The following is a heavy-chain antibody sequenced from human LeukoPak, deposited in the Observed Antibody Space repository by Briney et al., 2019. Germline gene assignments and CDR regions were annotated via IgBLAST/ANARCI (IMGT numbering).Heavy chain of an antibody. V-gene: IGHV3-23*01. Sequence: QSVGCLRLSSAASRFTFITYAMRWVPPGPEKGLGWGSALSVSVGITYPADSVTARLTTSRSTSTNTLYLQMNSLRAEETAVYYCAKDLAPTTVIAQGYFQHWGQGTLVTVSS. CDR2: LSVSVGIT. CDR3: AKDLAPTTVIAQGYFQH. J-gene: IGHJ1*01. CDR1: RFTFITYA. D-gene: IGHD3-22*01.